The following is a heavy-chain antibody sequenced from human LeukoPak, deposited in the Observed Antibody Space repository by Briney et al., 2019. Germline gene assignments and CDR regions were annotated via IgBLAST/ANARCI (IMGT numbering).Heavy chain of an antibody. V-gene: IGHV4-34*01. J-gene: IGHJ5*02. D-gene: IGHD3-22*01. CDR1: GESFSDDY. CDR2: ISPGGSA. CDR3: ARDPYFYDDSALTWFDP. Sequence: PSETLYLTCAVYGESFSDDYRTWIRQPPGKGLEWIGEISPGGSANVNPSLKSRVSISVDTSKSHFFLNLTSVTAADTAVYYCARDPYFYDDSALTWFDPWGQGTLVTVPS.